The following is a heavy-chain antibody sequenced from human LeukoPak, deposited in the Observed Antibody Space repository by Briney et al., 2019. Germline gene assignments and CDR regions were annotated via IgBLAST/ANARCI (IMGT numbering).Heavy chain of an antibody. CDR2: ISGSGGST. Sequence: GGSLRLSCAASGFTFSSYGMSWVRQAPGKGLEWVSAISGSGGSTYYADSVKGRFNISRDNSKNTLYLQMNSLRAEDTAVYYCAKDLRNNYYGSGSYYIGYFDYWGQGTLVTVSS. CDR1: GFTFSSYG. J-gene: IGHJ4*02. D-gene: IGHD3-10*01. V-gene: IGHV3-23*01. CDR3: AKDLRNNYYGSGSYYIGYFDY.